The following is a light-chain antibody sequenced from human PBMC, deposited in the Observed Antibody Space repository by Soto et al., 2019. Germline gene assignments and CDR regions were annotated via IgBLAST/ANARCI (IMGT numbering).Light chain of an antibody. CDR2: YIS. CDR1: QSAGNF. J-gene: IGKJ5*01. CDR3: QQYDSSPPIT. V-gene: IGKV3D-15*01. Sequence: EIVMTQSPATLSVSPGETASLSCRASQSAGNFLAWYQQKPGQAPRLLIYYISTRATGIPARFSGSGSGTDFTLTISGLEPEDFAVYYCQQYDSSPPITFGQGTRLEIK.